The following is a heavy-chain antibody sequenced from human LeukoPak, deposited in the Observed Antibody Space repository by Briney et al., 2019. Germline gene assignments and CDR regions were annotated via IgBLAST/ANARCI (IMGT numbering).Heavy chain of an antibody. CDR1: GFTFTSSA. D-gene: IGHD6-6*01. CDR2: IVVGSGNT. V-gene: IGHV1-58*01. J-gene: IGHJ6*02. CDR3: AADLAARLSYGMDV. Sequence: ASVKVSCKASGFTFTSSAVQWVRQARGQRLEWIGWIVVGSGNTNYAQKFQERVTITRDMSTSTAYMELSSLRSEDTAVYCCAADLAARLSYGMDVWGQGTTVTVSS.